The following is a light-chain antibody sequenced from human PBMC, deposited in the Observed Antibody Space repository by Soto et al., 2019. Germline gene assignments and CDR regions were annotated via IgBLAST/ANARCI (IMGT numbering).Light chain of an antibody. CDR2: GAS. Sequence: DIQMTQSPSSLSAFVGDSVTITCRASQTIGKNLNWYQQTPGRAPKLLISGASTLRTGVPATFRGSGSGTDFTLSIDTLQPQDFATYYCQQTLSTPITFGQGTRLEI. CDR1: QTIGKN. V-gene: IGKV1-39*01. J-gene: IGKJ5*01. CDR3: QQTLSTPIT.